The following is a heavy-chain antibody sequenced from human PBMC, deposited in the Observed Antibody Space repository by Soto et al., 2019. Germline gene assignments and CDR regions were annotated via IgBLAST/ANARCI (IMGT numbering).Heavy chain of an antibody. CDR3: GRLLSSAGSCFGDY. CDR2: ISPGDPDI. D-gene: IGHD2-15*01. CDR1: GYSFTSYW. V-gene: IGHV5-51*01. J-gene: IGHJ4*02. Sequence: LGESLKISCKGSGYSFTSYWIGWVRQMPGKGLEWMGIISPGDPDIRYIPSFQGQVTISGDKSISTAYLQWNSLKASDTAMYYCGRLLSSAGSCFGDYWGQGTQVTVS.